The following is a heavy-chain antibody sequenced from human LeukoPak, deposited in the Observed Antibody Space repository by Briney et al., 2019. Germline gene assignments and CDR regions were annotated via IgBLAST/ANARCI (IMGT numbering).Heavy chain of an antibody. CDR1: GGTFSSYA. V-gene: IGHV1-69*04. D-gene: IGHD3-22*01. J-gene: IGHJ4*02. Sequence: SVKVSCKASGGTFSSYAISWVRQAPGQGLEWMGRTIPILGIANYAQKFQGRVTITADKSTSTAYMELRSLRSDDTAVYYCARDHSRNYYDSSGYQGVYWGQGTLVTVSS. CDR2: TIPILGIA. CDR3: ARDHSRNYYDSSGYQGVY.